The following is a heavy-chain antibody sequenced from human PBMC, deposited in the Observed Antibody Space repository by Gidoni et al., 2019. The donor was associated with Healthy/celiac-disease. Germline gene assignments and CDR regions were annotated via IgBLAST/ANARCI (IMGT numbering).Heavy chain of an antibody. CDR1: GFTFDDYA. V-gene: IGHV3-9*01. CDR2: ISWNSDSI. J-gene: IGHJ4*02. Sequence: EVQLVESGGGLVQPGRSLRLSCAASGFTFDDYAMHWVRLAPGKGLVWVSSISWNSDSIGYADSVKGRFTISRDNAKNSLYLQMNSLRAEDTALYYCAKTRPDYYDSSGYPPAPYYFDYWGQGTLVTVSS. D-gene: IGHD3-22*01. CDR3: AKTRPDYYDSSGYPPAPYYFDY.